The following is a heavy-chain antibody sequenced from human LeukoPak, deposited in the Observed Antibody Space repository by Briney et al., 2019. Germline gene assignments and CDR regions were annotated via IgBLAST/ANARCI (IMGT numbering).Heavy chain of an antibody. Sequence: ASVKVSCHASGYIFTRHYMHWVRQAPGQGLEWMGIINPSGGSTSYAQKFQGRVTMTRDMSTSTVYMELSSLRSEDTAVYYCAREDRSGSYYDYWGQGTLVTVSS. CDR3: AREDRSGSYYDY. V-gene: IGHV1-46*01. CDR2: INPSGGST. D-gene: IGHD3-22*01. CDR1: GYIFTRHY. J-gene: IGHJ4*02.